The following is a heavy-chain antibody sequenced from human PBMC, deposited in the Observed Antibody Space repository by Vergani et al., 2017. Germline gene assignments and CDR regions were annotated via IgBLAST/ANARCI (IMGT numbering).Heavy chain of an antibody. D-gene: IGHD3-22*01. CDR1: GFTFSSYA. CDR2: ISGSGGST. CDR3: VKRLSSGYYHWYFDL. J-gene: IGHJ2*01. Sequence: EVQLLESGGGLVQPGVSLRLCCAASGFTFSSYAMGWVRQAPGTGLEWVSAISGSGGSTHYADSVKGRFTISRDNSKNTLYLQMNSLRAEDTAVYYCVKRLSSGYYHWYFDLWGRGTLVTVSS. V-gene: IGHV3-23*01.